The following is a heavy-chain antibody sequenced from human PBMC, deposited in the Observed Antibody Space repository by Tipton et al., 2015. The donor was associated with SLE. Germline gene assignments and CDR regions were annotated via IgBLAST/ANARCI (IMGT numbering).Heavy chain of an antibody. D-gene: IGHD3-16*01. CDR1: GFTFTNAW. J-gene: IGHJ4*02. Sequence: SLRLSCAASGFTFTNAWMNWLRQAPGKGLEWVGRIKSKRDDEKLDYAAPVKGRFTISRDDSRNMVFLQMNNLRIEDTAVYFCGTDDTGYAWGHWGRGTLVTVSS. V-gene: IGHV3-15*01. CDR2: IKSKRDDEKL. CDR3: GTDDTGYAWGH.